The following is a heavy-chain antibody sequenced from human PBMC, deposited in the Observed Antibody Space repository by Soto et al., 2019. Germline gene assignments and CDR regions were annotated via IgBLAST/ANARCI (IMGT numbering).Heavy chain of an antibody. V-gene: IGHV3-9*01. CDR2: ISWNSGAI. CDR1: GFTFEDYA. D-gene: IGHD3-16*02. J-gene: IGHJ6*02. CDR3: TKDTDRTYYYGMDV. Sequence: GGSLRLSCAASGFTFEDYAMHWVRQGPGKGLEWVSGISWNSGAIGYADSVKGRFTISRDNAKNLLYLQMNSLGAEDTALYYCTKDTDRTYYYGMDVWGQGTTVTVSS.